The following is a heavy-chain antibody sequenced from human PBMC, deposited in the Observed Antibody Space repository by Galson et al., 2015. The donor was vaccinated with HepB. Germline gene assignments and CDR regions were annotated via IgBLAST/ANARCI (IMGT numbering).Heavy chain of an antibody. J-gene: IGHJ6*02. CDR2: IYYSGRT. D-gene: IGHD6-13*01. V-gene: IGHV4-39*01. Sequence: SESLSLTCTVSGGSISSSSYYWGWIRQPPGKGLEWMGSIYYSGRTYYNPSLKSRVPMSVDTSKNQFSLKLSSVTAADTAVYYCARLTPEGTAAGPLGGYGMDVWGQGTTVTVSS. CDR3: ARLTPEGTAAGPLGGYGMDV. CDR1: GGSISSSSYY.